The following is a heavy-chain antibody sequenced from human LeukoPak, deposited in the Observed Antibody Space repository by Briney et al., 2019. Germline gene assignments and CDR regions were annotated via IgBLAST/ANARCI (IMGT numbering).Heavy chain of an antibody. D-gene: IGHD6-25*01. V-gene: IGHV4-39*02. CDR2: VYYGRSP. J-gene: IGHJ4*02. CDR1: GDSISRSTYY. Sequence: SSETLSLTCTVSGDSISRSTYYWAWIRQPPGKGLEWIGSVYYGRSPYYNPSLESRPTISVDTSKNHFSLKMSSVTAADTAVYYCARSSGTGTFSYWGQGTLVTVSS. CDR3: ARSSGTGTFSY.